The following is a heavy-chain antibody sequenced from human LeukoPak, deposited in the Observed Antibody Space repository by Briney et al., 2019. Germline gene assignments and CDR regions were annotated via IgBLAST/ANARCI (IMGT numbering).Heavy chain of an antibody. CDR1: GGSISSGGYS. V-gene: IGHV4-30-4*07. CDR3: ARGHERGGVGY. Sequence: SETLSLTCAVSGGSISSGGYSWSWIRQPPGKELEWIGYIYYSGSTYYNPSLKSRVTISVDTSKNQFSLKLSSVTAADTAVYYCARGHERGGVGYWGQGTLVTVSS. CDR2: IYYSGST. J-gene: IGHJ4*02. D-gene: IGHD3-10*01.